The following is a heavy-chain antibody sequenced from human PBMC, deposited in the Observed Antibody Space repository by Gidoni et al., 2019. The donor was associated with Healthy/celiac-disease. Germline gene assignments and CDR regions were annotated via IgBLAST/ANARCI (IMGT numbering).Heavy chain of an antibody. D-gene: IGHD5-12*01. CDR3: AKDPRGYSGYEIDY. CDR2: ISYDGSNK. J-gene: IGHJ4*02. V-gene: IGHV3-30*18. Sequence: QVQLVTSGGGVVQPGRSLRLSCAASGVTFSSYGMHWVRQAPGKGLEWVAVISYDGSNKYYADSLKGRFTISRDNSKNTLYLQMNSLRAEDTAVYYCAKDPRGYSGYEIDYWGQGTLVTVSS. CDR1: GVTFSSYG.